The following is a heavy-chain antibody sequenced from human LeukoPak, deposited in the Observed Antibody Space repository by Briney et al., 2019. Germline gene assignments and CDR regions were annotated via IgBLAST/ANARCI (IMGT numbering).Heavy chain of an antibody. CDR1: GHSISSYY. J-gene: IGHJ4*02. CDR3: ARGLRSSSWFFDY. V-gene: IGHV4-59*01. CDR2: IYYTGSI. D-gene: IGHD6-13*01. Sequence: SETLSLTCTVSGHSISSYYWNRIRQPPGKGLEWIGYIYYTGSINCNPSLKSRVTMSVDTSKNQFSLKLNSVTAADTAVYYCARGLRSSSWFFDYWGQRTLVTVSS.